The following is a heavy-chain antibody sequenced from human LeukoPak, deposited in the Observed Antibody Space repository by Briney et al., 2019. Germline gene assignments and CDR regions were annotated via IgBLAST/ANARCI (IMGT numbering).Heavy chain of an antibody. CDR2: INPSGGYT. V-gene: IGHV1-46*01. CDR1: AYTFTSYY. D-gene: IGHD6-13*01. J-gene: IGHJ4*02. Sequence: ASVKVSCEASAYTFTSYYMHWVRQTPGQGLEWMRIINPSGGYTSYAQKFQGRVTMTRDTSTSTVYMELSSLRSEDTAVYYCATIPISAADTGRDYWGQGTLVTVSS. CDR3: ATIPISAADTGRDY.